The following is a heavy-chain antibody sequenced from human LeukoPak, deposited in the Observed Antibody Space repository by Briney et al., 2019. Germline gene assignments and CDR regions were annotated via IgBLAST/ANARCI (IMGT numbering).Heavy chain of an antibody. CDR3: ARDRSIVVVPAATFYYYYYMDV. D-gene: IGHD2-2*01. J-gene: IGHJ6*03. Sequence: ASVKVSCKASGYTFTGYGISWVRQAPGQGLEWMGWISAYNGNTNYAQKLQGRVTMTTDTSTSTDYMELRSLRSDATAVYYCARDRSIVVVPAATFYYYYYMDVWGKGTTVTVSS. CDR1: GYTFTGYG. V-gene: IGHV1-18*01. CDR2: ISAYNGNT.